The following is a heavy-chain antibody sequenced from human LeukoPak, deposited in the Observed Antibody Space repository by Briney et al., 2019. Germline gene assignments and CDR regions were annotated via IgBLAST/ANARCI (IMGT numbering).Heavy chain of an antibody. Sequence: HPGGSLRLSCAASGFTFSSYWMSWVRQAPGKGLEWVANIKQDGSEKYYVDSVKGRFTISRDNAKNSLYLQMNSLRAEDTAVYYCARGLRDYYDSSGYPHAFDIWGQGTMVTVSS. D-gene: IGHD3-22*01. CDR2: IKQDGSEK. J-gene: IGHJ3*02. CDR1: GFTFSSYW. CDR3: ARGLRDYYDSSGYPHAFDI. V-gene: IGHV3-7*01.